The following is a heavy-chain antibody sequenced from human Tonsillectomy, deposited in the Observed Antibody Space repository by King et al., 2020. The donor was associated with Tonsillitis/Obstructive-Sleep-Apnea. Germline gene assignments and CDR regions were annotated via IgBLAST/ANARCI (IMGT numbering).Heavy chain of an antibody. CDR3: ARDVIVVVPAAVGAFDI. Sequence: VQLVESGGGLVQPGGSLRLSCAASGFTFSSYSMNGVRQAPGKGLEWVSYISSSSSTIYYAESVKGRFTISSENAKNSLYLQMNSLKNEDSDVYYCARDVIVVVPAAVGAFDIWGQGTMFTVSS. D-gene: IGHD2-2*01. CDR1: GFTFSSYS. CDR2: ISSSSSTI. J-gene: IGHJ3*02. V-gene: IGHV3-48*02.